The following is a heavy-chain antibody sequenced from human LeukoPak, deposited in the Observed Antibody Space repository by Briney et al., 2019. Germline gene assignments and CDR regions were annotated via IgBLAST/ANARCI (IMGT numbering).Heavy chain of an antibody. J-gene: IGHJ4*02. D-gene: IGHD3-10*01. CDR2: IYYSGST. CDR3: ARAGMVRGGHFDY. Sequence: TTSETLSLTCTVSGGSISSYYWSWIRQPPGKGPEWIGYIYYSGSTNYNPSLKSRVTMSVDTSKNQFSLKLSSVTAADTAVYYCARAGMVRGGHFDYWGQGTLVTVSS. CDR1: GGSISSYY. V-gene: IGHV4-59*01.